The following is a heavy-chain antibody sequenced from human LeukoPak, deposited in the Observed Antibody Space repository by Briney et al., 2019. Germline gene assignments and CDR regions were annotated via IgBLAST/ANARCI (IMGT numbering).Heavy chain of an antibody. CDR2: IIPIFGTA. CDR1: GYTFTGYY. D-gene: IGHD5-18*01. J-gene: IGHJ4*02. V-gene: IGHV1-69*06. CDR3: ARDRGYSYGYCFDY. Sequence: SVKVSCKASGYTFTGYYMHWVRQAPGQGLEWMGGIIPIFGTANYAQKFQGRVTITADKSTSTAYMELSSLRSEDTAVYYCARDRGYSYGYCFDYWGQGTLVTVSS.